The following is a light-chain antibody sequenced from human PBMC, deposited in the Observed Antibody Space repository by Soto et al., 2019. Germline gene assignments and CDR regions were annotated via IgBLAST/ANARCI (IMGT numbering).Light chain of an antibody. CDR1: SSDVGGYNS. CDR3: CSFTSSITYV. CDR2: DVS. V-gene: IGLV2-14*03. Sequence: QSALTQPASVSGSPGQSITISCTGTSSDVGGYNSVSWHQQHPGKAPKLIIFDVSSRPSGISNRFSGSKSGNTASLTISGLQAEDEADYYCCSFTSSITYVFGTGTKVTVL. J-gene: IGLJ1*01.